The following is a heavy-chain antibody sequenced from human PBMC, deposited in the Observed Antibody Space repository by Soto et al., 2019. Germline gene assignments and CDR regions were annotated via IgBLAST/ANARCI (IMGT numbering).Heavy chain of an antibody. D-gene: IGHD3-9*01. CDR1: GFSFSTYA. J-gene: IGHJ6*03. V-gene: IGHV3-23*01. CDR3: AKVGSIWAYYMDV. CDR2: ISGSGINT. Sequence: DVQLMESGGGLAQPGGSLRLSCAASGFSFSTYAMTWVRQAPGKGFEWVSGISGSGINTYYADSVKGRFTISRDHSNNTLYLRMNSLRAEDTAVYYCAKVGSIWAYYMDVWGTGTTVIVSS.